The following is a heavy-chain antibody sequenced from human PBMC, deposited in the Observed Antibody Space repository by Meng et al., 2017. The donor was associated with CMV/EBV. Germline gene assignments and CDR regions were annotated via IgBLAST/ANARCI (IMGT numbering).Heavy chain of an antibody. CDR2: IKSKTDGGTT. Sequence: GGSLRLSCAASGFTFSSAWMNWVRQAPGKGLEWVGRIKSKTDGGTTDYAAPVKGRFTISRDDSKNTLYLQMNSLKTEDTAVYYCTTEPWNYVYYYYGMDVWGQGTTVTVSS. J-gene: IGHJ6*02. D-gene: IGHD1-7*01. V-gene: IGHV3-15*01. CDR3: TTEPWNYVYYYYGMDV. CDR1: GFTFSSAW.